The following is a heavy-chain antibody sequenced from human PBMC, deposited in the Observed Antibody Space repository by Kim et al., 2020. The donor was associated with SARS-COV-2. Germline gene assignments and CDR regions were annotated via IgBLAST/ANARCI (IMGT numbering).Heavy chain of an antibody. CDR3: ARVRATGTTVFYFYYGMDV. D-gene: IGHD1-1*01. V-gene: IGHV1-18*04. CDR2: ISGGDGRT. Sequence: ASVKVSCKASGYTLSTNSITWVRQAPGQGLEWMGWISGGDGRTIYGQRVQGRVTMTTDTSTNTAYMEVRSLKSDDTAVYYCARVRATGTTVFYFYYGMDVWGQGTTVTVYS. CDR1: GYTLSTNS. J-gene: IGHJ6*02.